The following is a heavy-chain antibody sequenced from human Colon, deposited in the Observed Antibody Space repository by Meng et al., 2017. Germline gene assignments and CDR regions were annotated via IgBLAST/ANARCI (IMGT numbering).Heavy chain of an antibody. Sequence: QGRVRESGPGMCSPSGPRSLPLNVCSGSFSSSNWWTWVRQPPGKGLEWIGEIYHSGNTNYNPSLKSRVTISVDKSKNQFSLKLNSVTAADTAVYFCARRAPLWFGELASFDSWGQGTLVTVSS. CDR3: ARRAPLWFGELASFDS. CDR1: SGSFSSSNW. D-gene: IGHD3-10*01. J-gene: IGHJ4*02. V-gene: IGHV4-4*02. CDR2: IYHSGNT.